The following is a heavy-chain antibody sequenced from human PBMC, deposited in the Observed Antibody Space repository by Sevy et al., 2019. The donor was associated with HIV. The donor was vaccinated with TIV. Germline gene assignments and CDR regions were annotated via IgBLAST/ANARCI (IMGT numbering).Heavy chain of an antibody. CDR3: ARDSDGSGHCYLDYFDY. CDR2: IRTSNRET. V-gene: IGHV1-18*01. Sequence: ASVKVSCKSSGYIFTNYPICWVRQAPGQGLEWMGCIRTSNRETKYTQKLQGRAIMTTDTSTSTVYMDLRNLRSDDTVVYYCARDSDGSGHCYLDYFDYWGQGTLVTVSS. D-gene: IGHD3-22*01. CDR1: GYIFTNYP. J-gene: IGHJ4*02.